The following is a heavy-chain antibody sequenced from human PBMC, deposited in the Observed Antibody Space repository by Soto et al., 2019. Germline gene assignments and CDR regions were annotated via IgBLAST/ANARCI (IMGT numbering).Heavy chain of an antibody. CDR2: INTRGST. CDR1: GGSISSYY. V-gene: IGHV4-4*07. Sequence: QVQLQESGPGLVKPSGTLSLTCTVSGGSISSYYCNWIRQPAGKGLEWIGHINTRGSTKYNPSLKRRVTMSVDTSKNQFSLNLTSVTAADTAVYFCARHTMEGSSQTSYFYSGMDVWGQGTTVTVSS. D-gene: IGHD6-6*01. CDR3: ARHTMEGSSQTSYFYSGMDV. J-gene: IGHJ6*02.